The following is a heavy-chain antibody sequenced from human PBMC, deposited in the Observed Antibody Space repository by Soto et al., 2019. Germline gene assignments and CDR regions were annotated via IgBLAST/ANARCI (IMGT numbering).Heavy chain of an antibody. CDR1: GFSLSNARMG. CDR3: ARIPLGATYYYYYGMDV. J-gene: IGHJ6*02. Sequence: QVTLKESGPVLVKPTETLTLTCTVSGFSLSNARMGVRWICQPPGKALEWLAHIFSTDAKSYSTSLKSRLTISKDTSKSQVDLTLTTMDPVDTATYYCARIPLGATYYYYYGMDVWGQGTTVTVSS. CDR2: IFSTDAK. V-gene: IGHV2-26*01. D-gene: IGHD1-26*01.